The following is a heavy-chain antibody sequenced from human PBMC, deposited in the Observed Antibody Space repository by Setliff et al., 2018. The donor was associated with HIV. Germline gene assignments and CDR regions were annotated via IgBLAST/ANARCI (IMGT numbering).Heavy chain of an antibody. CDR2: ITSTGINI. CDR3: AKDAHPGIAVAGWDFDY. V-gene: IGHV3-48*01. CDR1: GFTFSNYN. D-gene: IGHD6-19*01. Sequence: HPGGSLRLSCAASGFTFSNYNMNWVRQAPGKGLEWISFITSTGINIYYTDSVKGRFTVSRDNAKNALYLQMDSLRAEDTAVYYCAKDAHPGIAVAGWDFDYWGQGTLVTVSS. J-gene: IGHJ4*02.